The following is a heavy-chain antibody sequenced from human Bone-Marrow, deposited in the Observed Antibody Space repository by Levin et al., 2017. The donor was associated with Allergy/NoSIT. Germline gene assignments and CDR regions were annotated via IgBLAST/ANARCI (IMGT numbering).Heavy chain of an antibody. D-gene: IGHD6-19*01. J-gene: IGHJ3*02. CDR2: IYPDDSDT. CDR1: GDSFISYW. V-gene: IGHV5-51*01. CDR3: ARHGPLLAVTGPRAFDI. Sequence: GASVKVSCSYSGDSFISYWIGWVRQLPGKGLESLGIIYPDDSDTRYSASFEGQVTISVDKSISTAYLQWTSLKASDTAMYYCARHGPLLAVTGPRAFDIWGQGTMVTVSS.